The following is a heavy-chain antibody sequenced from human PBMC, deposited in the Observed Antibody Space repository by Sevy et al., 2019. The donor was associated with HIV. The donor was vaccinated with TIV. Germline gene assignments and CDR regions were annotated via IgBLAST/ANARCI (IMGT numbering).Heavy chain of an antibody. Sequence: GGSLRLSCAASGFAFSTYGLYWVRQAPGKGLERVAVIWFDGSEKYYADSVKGRFTISRDNSKNTLYLQMNSLTAADMAVYYCSRGQGDDYNYGLDVWGQGTTVTVSS. CDR1: GFAFSTYG. V-gene: IGHV3-33*01. J-gene: IGHJ6*02. CDR3: SRGQGDDYNYGLDV. CDR2: IWFDGSEK. D-gene: IGHD1-26*01.